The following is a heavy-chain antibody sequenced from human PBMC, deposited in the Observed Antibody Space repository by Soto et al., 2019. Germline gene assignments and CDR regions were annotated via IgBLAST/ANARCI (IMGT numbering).Heavy chain of an antibody. CDR2: ISSSSSYI. CDR3: ARVQGFKNIVATMRGAYAFDI. J-gene: IGHJ3*02. CDR1: GFTFSSYS. V-gene: IGHV3-21*01. D-gene: IGHD5-12*01. Sequence: EVQLVESGGGLVKPGGSLRLSCAASGFTFSSYSMNWVRQAPGKGLEGVSSISSSSSYIYYADSVKCRFTISRDNAKKALYLQMNSLKVEDTAVYYCARVQGFKNIVATMRGAYAFDIWGQGTMVTVSS.